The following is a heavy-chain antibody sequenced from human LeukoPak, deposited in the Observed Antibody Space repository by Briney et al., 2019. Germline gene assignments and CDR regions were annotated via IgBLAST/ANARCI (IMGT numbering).Heavy chain of an antibody. Sequence: PSETLSLTCTVSGYSIGSGYYWGWIRQPPGKGLEWIGSMYHSGSAYYYPSLKSRITISIDTSKNQFSLKLSSVTAADTAVYYCAKDNSNSYYMDGWGKGTTVTVSS. CDR2: MYHSGSA. J-gene: IGHJ6*03. CDR1: GYSIGSGYY. V-gene: IGHV4-38-2*02. CDR3: AKDNSNSYYMDG. D-gene: IGHD1-1*01.